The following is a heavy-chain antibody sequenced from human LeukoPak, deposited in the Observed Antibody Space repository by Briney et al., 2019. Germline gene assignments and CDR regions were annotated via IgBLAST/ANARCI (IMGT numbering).Heavy chain of an antibody. CDR1: GGSISSSSYY. Sequence: PSETLSLTCTVSGGSISSSSYYWGWIRQPPGKGLEWIGSIYYSGSTYYNPSLKSRVTISVDTSKNRFSLKLSSVTAADTAVYYCARLLATYSSGHDYWGQGTLVTVSS. J-gene: IGHJ4*02. CDR3: ARLLATYSSGHDY. D-gene: IGHD6-19*01. V-gene: IGHV4-39*01. CDR2: IYYSGST.